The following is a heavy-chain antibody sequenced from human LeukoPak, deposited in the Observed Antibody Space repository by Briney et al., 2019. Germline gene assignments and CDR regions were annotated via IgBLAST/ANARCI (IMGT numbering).Heavy chain of an antibody. Sequence: GGSLRLSCAVSGFTVRSHFMAWVRQAPGKGLGWVSVLDTGGATHYADSVKGRFTISRDNTWNTLFLQMNSLRDEDTAVYYCAREFRDAFDVWGQGTRVTVSS. CDR1: GFTVRSHF. CDR2: LDTGGAT. D-gene: IGHD3-10*01. V-gene: IGHV3-53*01. J-gene: IGHJ3*01. CDR3: AREFRDAFDV.